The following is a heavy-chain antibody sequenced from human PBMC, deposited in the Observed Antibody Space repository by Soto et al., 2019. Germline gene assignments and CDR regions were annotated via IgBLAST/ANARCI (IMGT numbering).Heavy chain of an antibody. CDR2: ISNSGSTI. CDR3: VRLSQSFIEYFQY. J-gene: IGHJ1*01. Sequence: GGSLGISCAASGFTFSSYEMNWVRQVPGKGLEWVSYISNSGSTIYYADSVKGRFTISRDNAKNSLYLQMNSLRGEDTAVYYYVRLSQSFIEYFQYWGQRTLVTVSS. CDR1: GFTFSSYE. V-gene: IGHV3-48*03. D-gene: IGHD3-16*02.